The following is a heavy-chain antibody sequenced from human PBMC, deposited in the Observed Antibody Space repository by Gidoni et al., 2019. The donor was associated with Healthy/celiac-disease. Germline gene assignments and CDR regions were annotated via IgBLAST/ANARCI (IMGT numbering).Heavy chain of an antibody. D-gene: IGHD3-3*01. CDR1: GYTLTSYD. CDR3: ARSSFFGVVIDAFDI. V-gene: IGHV1-8*01. CDR2: MNPNSGNT. Sequence: QVHPVQPGAEVQQPAPSLQVSRRSSGYTLTSYDLNWVRQATAQGLEWMVWMNPNSGNTGYAQKFQGRVTMTRNTSLSTAYMELSSLRSEDTAVYYCARSSFFGVVIDAFDIWGQGTMVTVSS. J-gene: IGHJ3*02.